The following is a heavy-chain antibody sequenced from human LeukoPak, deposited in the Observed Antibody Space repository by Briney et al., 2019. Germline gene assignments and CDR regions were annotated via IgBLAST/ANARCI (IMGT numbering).Heavy chain of an antibody. V-gene: IGHV4-39*07. CDR3: ARAWGGYFDWLLFDY. Sequence: SETLSLTCTVSGGSISSSGYYWGWIRQPPGKGLEWIGSIYYSGSTYYNPSLKSRVTISVDTSKNQFSLKLSSVTAADTAVYYCARAWGGYFDWLLFDYWGQGTLVTVSS. D-gene: IGHD3-9*01. CDR2: IYYSGST. J-gene: IGHJ4*02. CDR1: GGSISSSGYY.